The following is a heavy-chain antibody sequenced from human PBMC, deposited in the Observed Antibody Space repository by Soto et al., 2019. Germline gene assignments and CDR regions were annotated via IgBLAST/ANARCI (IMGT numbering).Heavy chain of an antibody. Sequence: GESLKISCAGSGFTFSSYAMSWVRQAPGKGLEWVSGSSGSGGSTNYADSVKGRFTISRDNSKSTVYLQMNSLRAEDTAVYYCAKYLGIVVVVGATYSFDYWGQGTLVTVSS. CDR2: SSGSGGST. V-gene: IGHV3-23*01. CDR1: GFTFSSYA. J-gene: IGHJ4*02. D-gene: IGHD2-15*01. CDR3: AKYLGIVVVVGATYSFDY.